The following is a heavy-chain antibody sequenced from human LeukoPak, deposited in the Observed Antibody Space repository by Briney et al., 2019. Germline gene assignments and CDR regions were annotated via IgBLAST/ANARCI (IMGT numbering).Heavy chain of an antibody. V-gene: IGHV4-39*07. CDR2: IYYSGST. J-gene: IGHJ4*02. CDR3: ARENYSTNGVCSLYYFDY. D-gene: IGHD2-8*01. Sequence: SETLSLTCTVSGGSISSSSYFWGWIRQPPGKGLEWIGSIYYSGSTYYNPSLKSRVTISVDTSKNQFSLKLSSVTAADTAVYYCARENYSTNGVCSLYYFDYWGQGTLVTVSS. CDR1: GGSISSSSYF.